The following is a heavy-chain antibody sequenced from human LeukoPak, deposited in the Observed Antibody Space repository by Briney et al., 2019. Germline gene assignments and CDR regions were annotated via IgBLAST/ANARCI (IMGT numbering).Heavy chain of an antibody. Sequence: ASVKVSCKASGYTFTGYYMNWVRQAPGQGLEWMGRINPNSGGTNYAQKFQGRVTMTRDTSISTAYMELSRLRSDDTAVYYCARVGDGLNDAFDIWGQGTMFTVSS. D-gene: IGHD5-24*01. CDR2: INPNSGGT. V-gene: IGHV1-2*06. CDR3: ARVGDGLNDAFDI. CDR1: GYTFTGYY. J-gene: IGHJ3*02.